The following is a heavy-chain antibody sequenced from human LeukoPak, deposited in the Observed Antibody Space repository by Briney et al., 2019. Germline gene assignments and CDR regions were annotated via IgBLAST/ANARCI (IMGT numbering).Heavy chain of an antibody. CDR3: GRGWGYFAS. CDR1: GGSVSSYY. Sequence: SETLSLTCTVSGGSVSSYYLSWVRQPPGKGLEWIGYIYYSGSTNYSPSPQSRVPISVDTSKNQVSLKLSSVTAADTAVYSCGRGWGYFASWGQATLVT. V-gene: IGHV4-59*08. D-gene: IGHD7-27*01. J-gene: IGHJ4*02. CDR2: IYYSGST.